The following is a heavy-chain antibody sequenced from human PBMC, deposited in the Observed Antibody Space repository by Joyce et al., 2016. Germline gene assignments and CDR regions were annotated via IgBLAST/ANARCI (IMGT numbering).Heavy chain of an antibody. CDR3: ARDCLGGYYDRSPPRGAFDI. J-gene: IGHJ3*02. D-gene: IGHD3-22*01. Sequence: QVQLVESGGGVVQPGRSLRLSCAASGFVFSHFALHWVRQAPGKGLEWVAVISFDGSSKFYAGSGKGRFTISRDKPKDALDLYMNGLRTDDTALYDCARDCLGGYYDRSPPRGAFDIWGQGTMVTVSS. CDR2: ISFDGSSK. V-gene: IGHV3-30-3*01. CDR1: GFVFSHFA.